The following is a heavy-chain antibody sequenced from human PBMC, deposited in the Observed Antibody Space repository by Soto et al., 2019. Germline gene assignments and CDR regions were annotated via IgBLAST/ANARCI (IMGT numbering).Heavy chain of an antibody. J-gene: IGHJ5*02. CDR1: GGSIRDYF. CDR3: AKGRGFYSDNYFDP. Sequence: SETLSLTCTVSGGSIRDYFWTWIRQPPGNANYNPSLKSRVTMSLDTSKNQFSLSLKSVTAADTAIYYCAKGRGFYSDNYFDPWGQGTQVTVSS. V-gene: IGHV4-59*12. D-gene: IGHD3-22*01.